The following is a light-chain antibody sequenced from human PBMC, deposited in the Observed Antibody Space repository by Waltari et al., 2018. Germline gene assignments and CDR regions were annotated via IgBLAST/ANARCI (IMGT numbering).Light chain of an antibody. V-gene: IGKV2-30*02. Sequence: DVVMTQSPLSLPVTLGQPAAISCNTSQSRVHSDGNTYLNWFHQRPGQSPRRLIYKVSNRDSGVPDRFSGSGSGTDFTLKISRVEAGDVGVYYCMQGTHWPRTFGQGTKVEIK. J-gene: IGKJ1*01. CDR1: QSRVHSDGNTY. CDR2: KVS. CDR3: MQGTHWPRT.